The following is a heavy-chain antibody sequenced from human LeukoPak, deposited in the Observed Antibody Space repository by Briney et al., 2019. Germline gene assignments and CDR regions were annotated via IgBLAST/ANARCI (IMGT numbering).Heavy chain of an antibody. CDR2: MNPNSGNT. CDR3: ARVVAVAGRDWFDP. D-gene: IGHD6-19*01. Sequence: GASVKVSCKASGYTFTSYYMHWVRQAPGQGLEWMGWMNPNSGNTGYAQKFQGRVTMTRNTSISTAYMELSSLRSEDTAVYYCARVVAVAGRDWFDPWGQGTLVTVSS. V-gene: IGHV1-8*02. J-gene: IGHJ5*02. CDR1: GYTFTSYY.